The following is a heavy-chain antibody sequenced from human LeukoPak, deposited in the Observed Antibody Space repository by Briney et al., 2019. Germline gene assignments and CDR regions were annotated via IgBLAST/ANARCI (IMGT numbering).Heavy chain of an antibody. Sequence: GASVKVSFTASGATFSSYAISWVRQAPGQALEWMRGIIPIFGTANYAQKFQGRVTITTDESTSTAYMELSSLRSENTAVYYCAREYYDSSGYYHRRFDPWAREPWSPSPQ. D-gene: IGHD3-22*01. CDR1: GATFSSYA. CDR3: AREYYDSSGYYHRRFDP. V-gene: IGHV1-69*05. J-gene: IGHJ5*02. CDR2: IIPIFGTA.